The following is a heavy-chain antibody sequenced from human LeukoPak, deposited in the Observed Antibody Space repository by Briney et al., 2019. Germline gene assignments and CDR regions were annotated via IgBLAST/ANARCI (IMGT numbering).Heavy chain of an antibody. D-gene: IGHD5-12*01. CDR1: GFTFRSYA. Sequence: GGSLRLSCAASGFTFRSYAIHWVRQAPGKGLEYVSGISSNGERTYYANSVKGRFSISRDNSKNTLYLQMNSLRAEDTAVYYCARAVARIYYFDYWGQGTLVTVSS. CDR2: ISSNGERT. CDR3: ARAVARIYYFDY. V-gene: IGHV3-64*01. J-gene: IGHJ4*02.